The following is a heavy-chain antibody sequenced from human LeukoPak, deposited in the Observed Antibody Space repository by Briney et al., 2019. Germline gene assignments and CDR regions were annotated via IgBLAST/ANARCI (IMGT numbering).Heavy chain of an antibody. CDR1: GFTLSSYA. V-gene: IGHV3-23*01. CDR3: AKQSAGSAAWYSLHYDF. Sequence: GGSLRLSCAAPGFTLSSYAMTWVRQAPGRGLEWVSSVDGGGGGTYYADSVKGRFTISRDNSKDTLYLQMNGLRAEDTAVYFCAKQSAGSAAWYSLHYDFWGQGTLVTVSS. J-gene: IGHJ4*02. CDR2: VDGGGGGT. D-gene: IGHD6-13*01.